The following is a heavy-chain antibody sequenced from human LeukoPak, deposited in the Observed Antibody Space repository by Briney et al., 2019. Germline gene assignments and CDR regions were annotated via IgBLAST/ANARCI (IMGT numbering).Heavy chain of an antibody. J-gene: IGHJ3*01. V-gene: IGHV3-23*01. Sequence: PGGSLRLSCEASGFTFSNYAMSWVRQTPGKGLEWVSGISDGGASTYNADSVDGRFTISRDNSKTTLSLEMDSLRADDTAVYYCAKYISDSVDDALDLWGPGTMVIVS. D-gene: IGHD4-11*01. CDR3: AKYISDSVDDALDL. CDR2: ISDGGAST. CDR1: GFTFSNYA.